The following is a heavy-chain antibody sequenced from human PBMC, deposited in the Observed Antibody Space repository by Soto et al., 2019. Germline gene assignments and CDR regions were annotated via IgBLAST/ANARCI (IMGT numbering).Heavy chain of an antibody. CDR1: GFTFSGYG. V-gene: IGHV3-21*01. Sequence: GGSLRLSCAASGFTFSGYGMNWVRQAPGKGLEWVSSISSSSSYIYYADSVKGRFTISRDNAKNSLYLQMNSLRAEDTAVYYCAREEYCSGGSCYFRMWGAFDIWGQGTMVTVSS. CDR3: AREEYCSGGSCYFRMWGAFDI. D-gene: IGHD2-15*01. J-gene: IGHJ3*02. CDR2: ISSSSSYI.